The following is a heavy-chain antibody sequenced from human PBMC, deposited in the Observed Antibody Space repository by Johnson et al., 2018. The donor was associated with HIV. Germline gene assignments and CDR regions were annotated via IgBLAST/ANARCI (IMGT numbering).Heavy chain of an antibody. CDR3: AARYSGYADAAFDI. D-gene: IGHD5-12*01. V-gene: IGHV3-9*01. CDR2: ISWNRGSI. CDR1: GFTFDDYA. J-gene: IGHJ3*02. Sequence: VQLVESGGGLVQPGRSLRLSCAASGFTFDDYAMHWVRQAPGKGLEWVSGISWNRGSIGYADSVTGRFTISRDNAKNSLYLQMNSLRAEDTALYYCAARYSGYADAAFDIWGQGTMVTVSS.